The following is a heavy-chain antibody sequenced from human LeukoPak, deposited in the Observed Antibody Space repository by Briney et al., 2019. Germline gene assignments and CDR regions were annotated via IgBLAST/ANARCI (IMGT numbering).Heavy chain of an antibody. CDR2: INHSGNT. Sequence: PSETLSLTCAVSGASISSDKWWSWVRQPPGQGLEWIGEINHSGNTNYSPSLKSRVTMSTDKSKNEFPLRLTSVTAADTAVYYCARAGVWLPAVWGQGTLVTVSS. CDR3: ARAGVWLPAV. CDR1: GASISSDKW. D-gene: IGHD3-9*01. J-gene: IGHJ4*02. V-gene: IGHV4-4*02.